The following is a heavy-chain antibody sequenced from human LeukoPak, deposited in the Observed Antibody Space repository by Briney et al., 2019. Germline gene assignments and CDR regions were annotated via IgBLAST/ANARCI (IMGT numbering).Heavy chain of an antibody. CDR3: ARHFPQKGGGITMVRGVRQPRGAFDI. CDR1: GGSISSSSYY. V-gene: IGHV4-39*01. J-gene: IGHJ3*02. D-gene: IGHD3-10*01. CDR2: IYYSGST. Sequence: SETLSLTCTVSGGSISSSSYYWGWIRQPPGKGLEWIGSIYYSGSTYYNPSLKSRVTISVDTSKNQFSLRLSSVTAADTAVYYCARHFPQKGGGITMVRGVRQPRGAFDIWGQGTMVTVSS.